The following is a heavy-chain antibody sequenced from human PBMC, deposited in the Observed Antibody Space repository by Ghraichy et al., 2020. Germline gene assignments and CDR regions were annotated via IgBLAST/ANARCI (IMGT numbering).Heavy chain of an antibody. V-gene: IGHV1-18*01. Sequence: ASVKVSCKASGYTFTSYGISWVRQAPGQGLEWMGWISAYNGNTNYEQKLQGRVTMTTDTSTSTAYMELRSLRSDDTAVYYCARASGSYYSTAYYFDYWGQGTLVTVSS. J-gene: IGHJ4*02. D-gene: IGHD1-26*01. CDR3: ARASGSYYSTAYYFDY. CDR1: GYTFTSYG. CDR2: ISAYNGNT.